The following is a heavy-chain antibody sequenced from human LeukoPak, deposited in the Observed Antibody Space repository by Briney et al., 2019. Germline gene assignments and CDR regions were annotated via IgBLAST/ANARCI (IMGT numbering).Heavy chain of an antibody. D-gene: IGHD2-15*01. CDR1: GFTFSSYA. V-gene: IGHV3-30-3*01. Sequence: QTGGSLRLSCAASGFTFSSYAMHRVRQAPGKGLEWVAVISYDGSNKYYADSVKGRFTISRDNSKNTLYLQMNSLRAEDTAVYYCARWPGVVAATLPFYYYYGMDVWGQGTTVTVSS. CDR2: ISYDGSNK. J-gene: IGHJ6*02. CDR3: ARWPGVVAATLPFYYYYGMDV.